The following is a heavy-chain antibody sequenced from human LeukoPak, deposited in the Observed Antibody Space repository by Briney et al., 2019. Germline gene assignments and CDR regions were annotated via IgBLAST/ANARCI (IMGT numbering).Heavy chain of an antibody. CDR2: IIPIFGTA. D-gene: IGHD4-11*01. CDR3: ARSTPDYSAFDI. CDR1: GGTFSSYA. V-gene: IGHV1-69*13. Sequence: ASVKVSCKASGGTFSSYAISWVRQAPEQGLEWMGGIIPIFGTANYAQKFQGRVTITADESTSTAYMELSSLRSEDTAVYYCARSTPDYSAFDIWGQGTMVTVSS. J-gene: IGHJ3*02.